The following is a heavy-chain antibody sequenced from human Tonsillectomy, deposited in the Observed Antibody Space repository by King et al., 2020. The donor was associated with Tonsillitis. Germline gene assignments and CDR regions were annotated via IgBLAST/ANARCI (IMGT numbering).Heavy chain of an antibody. Sequence: VQLVESGGGLVKPGGSRGLPGAASGFPFGGNSMNWFRQPPGRGREWFSPIGSSSSNINYADSVKGRFTISRDNAKNSLYLQMNSLRAEDTAVYYCARLMTTVTEYYFDYWGQGTLVTVSS. D-gene: IGHD4-11*01. J-gene: IGHJ4*02. CDR3: ARLMTTVTEYYFDY. CDR2: IGSSSSNI. V-gene: IGHV3-21*01. CDR1: GFPFGGNS.